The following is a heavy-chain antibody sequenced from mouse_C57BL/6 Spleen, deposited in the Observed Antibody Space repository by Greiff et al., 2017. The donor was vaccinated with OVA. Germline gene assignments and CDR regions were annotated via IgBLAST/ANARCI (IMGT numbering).Heavy chain of an antibody. CDR3: ARGDGTFAY. Sequence: VMLVESGAELVRPGASVKLSCKASGYTFTDYYINWVKQRPGQGLEWIARIYPGSGNTYYNEKFKGKATLTAEKSSSTAYMQLSSLTSEDSAVYFCARGDGTFAYWGQGTLVTVSA. V-gene: IGHV1-76*01. CDR1: GYTFTDYY. J-gene: IGHJ3*01. D-gene: IGHD4-1*01. CDR2: IYPGSGNT.